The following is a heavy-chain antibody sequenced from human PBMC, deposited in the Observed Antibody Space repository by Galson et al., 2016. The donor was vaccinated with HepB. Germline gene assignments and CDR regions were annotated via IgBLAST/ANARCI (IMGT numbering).Heavy chain of an antibody. CDR1: GFSVSTPGVG. Sequence: PALVKPTQTLTLTCTLSGFSVSTPGVGVGWIRQPPGKALDWLALIYWNDDKRYSPSLKSRLTLTKDTSKNKVVLTMRNKDPVDTATYYFAHRRDWYDSYGYLYPQGFDIWGQGTMVTFSS. D-gene: IGHD3-22*01. CDR2: IYWNDDK. J-gene: IGHJ3*02. CDR3: AHRRDWYDSYGYLYPQGFDI. V-gene: IGHV2-5*01.